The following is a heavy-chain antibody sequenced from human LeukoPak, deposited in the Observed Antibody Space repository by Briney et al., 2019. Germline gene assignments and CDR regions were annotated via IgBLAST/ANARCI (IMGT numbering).Heavy chain of an antibody. Sequence: GGSLSLSCAASGFTFSSYSMNWVRQAPGKGLEWVSSISSSSSYIYYADSVKGRFTISRDNAKNSLYLQMNSLRAEDTAVYYCARGGSDAAGMDVWGQGTTVTVSS. CDR1: GFTFSSYS. CDR3: ARGGSDAAGMDV. CDR2: ISSSSSYI. J-gene: IGHJ6*02. V-gene: IGHV3-21*01. D-gene: IGHD2-15*01.